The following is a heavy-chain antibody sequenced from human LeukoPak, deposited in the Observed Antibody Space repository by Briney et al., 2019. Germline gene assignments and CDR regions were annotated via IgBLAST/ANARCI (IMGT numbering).Heavy chain of an antibody. CDR2: IYYLGAT. CDR3: ARNYYDDSGSFATYWYFDL. CDR1: GGSFSGHY. Sequence: SETLSLTCTVSGGSFSGHYWSWIRQPPGKGLEWIGNIYYLGATSYNPSLKSGVTISLDTPKNQFSLKLTSVTAADSAIYYSARNYYDDSGSFATYWYFDLWGRGTLVTVSS. D-gene: IGHD3-22*01. V-gene: IGHV4-59*11. J-gene: IGHJ2*01.